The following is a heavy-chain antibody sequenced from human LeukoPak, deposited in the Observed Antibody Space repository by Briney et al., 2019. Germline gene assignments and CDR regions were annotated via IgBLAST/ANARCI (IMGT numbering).Heavy chain of an antibody. CDR2: ITPFNGDT. Sequence: GASVKVSCKASGYTFNYRYLHWVRQAPGQALEWMGWITPFNGDTNYTQKFQDRVTITRDRSMSTAYMELSSLRSDDTAMYYCAMGRSNFDYWGQGTLVTVSS. CDR1: GYTFNYRY. V-gene: IGHV1-45*02. J-gene: IGHJ4*02. CDR3: AMGRSNFDY. D-gene: IGHD2-2*01.